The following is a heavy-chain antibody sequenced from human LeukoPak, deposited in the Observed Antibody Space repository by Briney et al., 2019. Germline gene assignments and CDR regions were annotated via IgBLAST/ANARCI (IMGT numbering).Heavy chain of an antibody. J-gene: IGHJ3*02. D-gene: IGHD3-22*01. Sequence: PGGSLRLSCAASGFTFNDYYMSWTRQAPGKGLEWASYISSSGSTIYYADSVKGRFTISRDNAKNSLYLQMNSLRAEDTAVYYCARLPHGVITEDAFDIWGQGTMVTVSS. CDR2: ISSSGSTI. CDR1: GFTFNDYY. CDR3: ARLPHGVITEDAFDI. V-gene: IGHV3-11*04.